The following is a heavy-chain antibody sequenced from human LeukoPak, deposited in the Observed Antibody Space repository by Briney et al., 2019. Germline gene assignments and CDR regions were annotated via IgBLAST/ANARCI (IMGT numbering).Heavy chain of an antibody. V-gene: IGHV3-21*01. CDR2: ISSSSSYI. Sequence: PGGSLRLSCAASGFTFSSYSMNWVRQAPGKGLEWVSSISSSSSYIYYADSVKGRFTISRDNAKNSLYLQMNSLRAEDTAVYYCARDNGPPNYYYYMDAWGKGTTVTVSS. CDR3: ARDNGPPNYYYYMDA. CDR1: GFTFSSYS. J-gene: IGHJ6*03.